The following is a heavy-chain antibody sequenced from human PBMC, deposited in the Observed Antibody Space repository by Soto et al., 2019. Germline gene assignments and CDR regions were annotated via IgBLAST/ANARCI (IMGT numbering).Heavy chain of an antibody. D-gene: IGHD6-6*01. J-gene: IGHJ4*02. CDR1: GYIFTNLY. CDR3: TRRLASGDY. V-gene: IGHV1-46*03. Sequence: QVQLVQPGAEVKKPGASVKFSCKASGYIFTNLYIHWVRQAPGQGLEWIGIINPNGGSTNYAQNFQGRVTMTRDTSTSTVYMDLSSLRSEDTAVYYCTRRLASGDYWGQGTLITVSS. CDR2: INPNGGST.